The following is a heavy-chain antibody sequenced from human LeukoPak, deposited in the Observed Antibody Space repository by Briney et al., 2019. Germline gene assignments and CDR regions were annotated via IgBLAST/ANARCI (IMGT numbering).Heavy chain of an antibody. Sequence: SAKVSCQVSGYTLTELSMHWVRQAPGEGAEWVGGFDPEDGETIYAQKFQGRVTMTEETSTDTAYMELSSLRSEDTAVYYCATRLYVGGQWWKYYFDYWGQGTLVTVSS. J-gene: IGHJ4*02. D-gene: IGHD2-15*01. V-gene: IGHV1-24*01. CDR3: ATRLYVGGQWWKYYFDY. CDR1: GYTLTELS. CDR2: FDPEDGET.